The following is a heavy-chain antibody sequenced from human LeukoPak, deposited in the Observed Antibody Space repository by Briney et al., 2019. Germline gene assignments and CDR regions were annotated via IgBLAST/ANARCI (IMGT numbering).Heavy chain of an antibody. CDR2: VHTKGNR. Sequence: SETLSLTCTVSGGSMSSHFWSWIRQPAGKGLEWIGRVHTKGNRNFNPSLRGRLIMSVDASKSQLSLNLRSVTAADTAVYYCARDEQRDCRDSACYDWFDSWGHGTLVTVSS. V-gene: IGHV4-4*07. CDR1: GGSMSSHF. D-gene: IGHD2-2*01. CDR3: ARDEQRDCRDSACYDWFDS. J-gene: IGHJ5*01.